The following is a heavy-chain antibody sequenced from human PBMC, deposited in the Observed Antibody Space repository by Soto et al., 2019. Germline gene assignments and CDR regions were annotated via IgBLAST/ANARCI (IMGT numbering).Heavy chain of an antibody. V-gene: IGHV4-34*01. D-gene: IGHD3-10*01. CDR2: INHVGTT. CDR1: GGSFSGYY. CDR3: ARGGVRFHYAMDV. J-gene: IGHJ6*02. Sequence: SETLSLTCAVSGGSFSGYYCNWIRQPPGKGLGWIGEINHVGTTTYNPSLKSRVTITLDTSKSQISLTLNSLTAADTAVYYCARGGVRFHYAMDVWGLGTTVTVSS.